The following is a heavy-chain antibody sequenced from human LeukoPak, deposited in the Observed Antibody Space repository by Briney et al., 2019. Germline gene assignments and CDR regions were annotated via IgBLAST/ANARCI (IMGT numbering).Heavy chain of an antibody. CDR3: ARDVEVGGYWNDGYYYYGMDV. D-gene: IGHD1-1*01. J-gene: IGHJ6*02. CDR1: GYTFTSYG. V-gene: IGHV1-18*01. CDR2: ISAYNGNT. Sequence: GASVKVSCKASGYTFTSYGIIWVRQAPGQGLEWMGWISAYNGNTNYAQKLQGRVTMTTDTSTSTAYMELRSLRSDDTAVYYCARDVEVGGYWNDGYYYYGMDVWSQGTTVTVSS.